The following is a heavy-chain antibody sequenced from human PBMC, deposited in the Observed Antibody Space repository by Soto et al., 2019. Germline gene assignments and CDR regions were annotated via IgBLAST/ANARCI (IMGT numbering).Heavy chain of an antibody. V-gene: IGHV4-59*08. CDR1: SDSISSYY. CDR2: TDYSGNT. Sequence: QVQLQESGPGLVRPSETLSLTCTVSSDSISSYYWIWIRQSPGKGLEWIGYTDYSGNTNYNPSLRLSARMSGDTSKNRFALRVSSAPAADTAVYDCARAVGAPLYSLDYWGQGTLVTVSS. CDR3: ARAVGAPLYSLDY. J-gene: IGHJ4*01. D-gene: IGHD2-15*01.